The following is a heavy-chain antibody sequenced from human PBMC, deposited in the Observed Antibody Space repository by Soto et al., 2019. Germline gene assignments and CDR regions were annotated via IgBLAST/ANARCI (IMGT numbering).Heavy chain of an antibody. Sequence: QLQLQESGPGLVKPSETLSLTCTVSGGSISSSSYYWGWIRQPPGKGLEWIGSIYYSGSTYYNPSRKSRVTISVDTSKNQFSLKLRSVTAADTAVYYCARRDANHREDWFDPWGQGTLVTVSS. CDR1: GGSISSSSYY. D-gene: IGHD7-27*01. CDR2: IYYSGST. J-gene: IGHJ5*02. CDR3: ARRDANHREDWFDP. V-gene: IGHV4-39*01.